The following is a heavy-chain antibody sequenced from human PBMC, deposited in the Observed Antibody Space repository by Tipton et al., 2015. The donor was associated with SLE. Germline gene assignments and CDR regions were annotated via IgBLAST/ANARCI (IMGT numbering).Heavy chain of an antibody. CDR1: GYTFSSYA. Sequence: QLVQSGAEVKKPGASVMVSCRASGYTFSSYAMSWVRQAPGKGLEWVSAISGSGGSTYYADSVKGRFTISRDNSKNTLYLQMNSLRAEDTAVYYCAKEAQWTGEWELLRSGYFDYWGQGTLVTVSS. CDR3: AKEAQWTGEWELLRSGYFDY. J-gene: IGHJ4*02. V-gene: IGHV3-23*04. D-gene: IGHD1-26*01. CDR2: ISGSGGST.